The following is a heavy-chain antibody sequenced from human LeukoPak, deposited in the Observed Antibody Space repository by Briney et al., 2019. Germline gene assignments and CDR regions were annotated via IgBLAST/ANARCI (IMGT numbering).Heavy chain of an antibody. J-gene: IGHJ4*02. CDR1: GGTFSSYA. D-gene: IGHD6-19*01. V-gene: IGHV1-69*01. CDR2: IIPIFGTA. CDR3: ARDLDGYRSGWYGY. Sequence: SVKVSFKASGGTFSSYAISWVRQAPGQGLEWMGGIIPIFGTANYAQKFQGRVTITADESTSTAYMELSSLRSEDPAVSYCARDLDGYRSGWYGYWGQGTLVTVSS.